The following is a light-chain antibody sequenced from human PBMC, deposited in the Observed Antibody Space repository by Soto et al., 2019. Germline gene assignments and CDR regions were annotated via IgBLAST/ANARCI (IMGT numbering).Light chain of an antibody. CDR2: AAS. CDR3: QKYNTTPRT. J-gene: IGKJ1*01. CDR1: QDISDH. V-gene: IGKV1-27*01. Sequence: DFQMTQSPSSLSASVGDRVTITCRASQDISDHLAGYQQKPGKVPNLLIYAASTLQSGVPSRFSGGVSGTDFTLTISSLQPEDVATYYCQKYNTTPRTCGQGTKVQLK.